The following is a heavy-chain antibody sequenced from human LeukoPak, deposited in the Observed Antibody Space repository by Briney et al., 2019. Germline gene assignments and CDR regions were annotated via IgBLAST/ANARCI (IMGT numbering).Heavy chain of an antibody. Sequence: GGSLRLSCVTSGFTFSNYEMSWVRQAPVKALEWVSGVSGRGGATYYRDSVRGRFSISRDNSKNTLYLQMESLRAEDTAVYFCAKVREVANFFDSWGQGTLVTVSS. J-gene: IGHJ4*02. V-gene: IGHV3-23*01. D-gene: IGHD3-10*01. CDR1: GFTFSNYE. CDR2: VSGRGGAT. CDR3: AKVREVANFFDS.